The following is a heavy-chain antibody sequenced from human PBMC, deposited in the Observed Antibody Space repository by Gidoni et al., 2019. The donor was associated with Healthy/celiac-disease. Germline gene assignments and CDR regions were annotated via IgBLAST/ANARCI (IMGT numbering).Heavy chain of an antibody. CDR2: ISSSSSTI. Sequence: GGLVQSGGSLRLSCAASGFTFSSYSMNWVRQAPGKGLAWISYISSSSSTIYYADSVKGRFTISRDNAKNSLYLQMNRLRAEGTAGYYCARLLPSLWGQRALVTVSS. CDR3: ARLLPSL. CDR1: GFTFSSYS. J-gene: IGHJ4*01. V-gene: IGHV3-48*04.